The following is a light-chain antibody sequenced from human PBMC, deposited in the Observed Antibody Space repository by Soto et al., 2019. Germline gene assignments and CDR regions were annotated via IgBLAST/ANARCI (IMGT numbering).Light chain of an antibody. CDR1: SCNIGNNY. V-gene: IGLV1-51*02. CDR3: GTWASSVSAYV. Sequence: SVRTQPPAVSASPREKVTISGSGSSCNIGNNYVSWYQQLPGTAPKLLIYENNKRPSGIPDRFSGSKSGTSATLGITGLQTGDEADYYCGTWASSVSAYVFRTGTKVTVL. CDR2: ENN. J-gene: IGLJ1*01.